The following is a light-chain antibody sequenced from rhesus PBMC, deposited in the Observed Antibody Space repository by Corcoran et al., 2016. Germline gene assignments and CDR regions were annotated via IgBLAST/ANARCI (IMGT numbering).Light chain of an antibody. CDR2: AAS. CDR1: QGINKE. J-gene: IGKJ2*01. CDR3: LQAYNTPYS. Sequence: DIQMTQSPSSLSASVGDRVTVTCRASQGINKELSWYQQKPGKAPTLLIYAASSCQTGVSSRFTGSGSWTDFTLTISSLQPEDVGSYFCLQAYNTPYSFGQGTKVEIK. V-gene: IGKV1-94*01.